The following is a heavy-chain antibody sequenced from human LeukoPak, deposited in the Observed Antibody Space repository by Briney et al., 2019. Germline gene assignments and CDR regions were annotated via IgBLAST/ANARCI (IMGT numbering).Heavy chain of an antibody. D-gene: IGHD2-15*01. CDR1: GYTFTNYA. V-gene: IGHV1-3*01. Sequence: ASVKVSCKASGYTFTNYAIHWVRQAPGQSLEWMGWINVGNGYTKYSQRFQGRVTITRDTSASTIYMEVNSLRSEDTAVYYFARDRVVGSAPFDPWGQGTLVTVSS. J-gene: IGHJ5*02. CDR3: ARDRVVGSAPFDP. CDR2: INVGNGYT.